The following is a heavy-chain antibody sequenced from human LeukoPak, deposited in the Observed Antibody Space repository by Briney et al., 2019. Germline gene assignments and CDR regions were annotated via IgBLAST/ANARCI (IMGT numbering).Heavy chain of an antibody. J-gene: IGHJ5*02. CDR2: IYYSGST. D-gene: IGHD3-10*01. CDR3: ARGHPVAAGEFGEFLGFDP. CDR1: GGSISSSSYC. Sequence: PSETLSLTCTVSGGSISSSSYCWGWIRQPPGKGLEWIGSIYYSGSTYYNPSLKSRVTISVDTSKNQFSLKLSSVTAADTAVYYCARGHPVAAGEFGEFLGFDPWGQGTLVTVSS. V-gene: IGHV4-39*07.